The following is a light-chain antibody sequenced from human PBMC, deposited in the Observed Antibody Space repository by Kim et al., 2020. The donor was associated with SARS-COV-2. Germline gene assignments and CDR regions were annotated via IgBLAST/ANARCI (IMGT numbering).Light chain of an antibody. V-gene: IGLV4-60*03. CDR3: GTWDSNTQV. J-gene: IGLJ2*01. Sequence: QLVLTQSSSASASLGSSVKLNCTLSSGHSSYIIAWHQQQPGKAPRYLMKLEGSGSYNKGSGVPDRFSGSSSGADRYLTISNLQSENEADYYCGTWDSNTQVFGGGTQLTVL. CDR2: LEGSGSY. CDR1: SGHSSYI.